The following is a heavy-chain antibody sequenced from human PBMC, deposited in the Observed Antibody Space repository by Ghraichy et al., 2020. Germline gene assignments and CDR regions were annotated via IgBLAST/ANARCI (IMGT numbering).Heavy chain of an antibody. J-gene: IGHJ5*02. D-gene: IGHD1-1*01. Sequence: MGWINPKSGTTDYAQKFQGRVTMTRDTSISTAYMELSRLRSDDTAVYYCARDRDVRGTCCEFDPWGQGTL. V-gene: IGHV1-2*02. CDR2: INPKSGTT. CDR3: ARDRDVRGTCCEFDP.